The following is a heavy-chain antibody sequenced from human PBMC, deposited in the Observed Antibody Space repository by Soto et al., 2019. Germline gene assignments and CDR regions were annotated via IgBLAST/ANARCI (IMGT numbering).Heavy chain of an antibody. D-gene: IGHD3-22*01. J-gene: IGHJ4*02. V-gene: IGHV3-30*18. Sequence: QVQLVESGGGVVQPGRSLRLSCAASGFTFSSYRMHWVRQAPGKGLEWVAVISYDGSNKYYADSVKGRVTISRDNSKNTRYLQMKSLRAEDTAVYYCAKADEYYDSSGYINYWGQGTLVTVSS. CDR1: GFTFSSYR. CDR2: ISYDGSNK. CDR3: AKADEYYDSSGYINY.